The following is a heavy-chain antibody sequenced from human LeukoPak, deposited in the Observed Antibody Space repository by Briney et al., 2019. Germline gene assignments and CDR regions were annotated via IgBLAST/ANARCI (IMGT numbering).Heavy chain of an antibody. V-gene: IGHV3-11*04. J-gene: IGHJ4*02. CDR2: ITSSGDTI. CDR1: GFTFSDYY. D-gene: IGHD6-6*01. Sequence: PGGSLRLSCAASGFTFSDYYMNWIRQAPGKGLEWIPYITSSGDTIYYADSVKGRFTISRDNAKNSLYLQMNSLRAEDTAVYYCARRYEYSSCYFDYWGQGSLVTVSS. CDR3: ARRYEYSSCYFDY.